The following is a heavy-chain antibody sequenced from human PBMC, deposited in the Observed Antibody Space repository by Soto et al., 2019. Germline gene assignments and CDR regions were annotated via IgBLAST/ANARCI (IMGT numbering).Heavy chain of an antibody. V-gene: IGHV1-69*06. CDR3: ARAIKRWEVHYYFDF. Sequence: QVVLLQSGAEVKAPGSSVRVSCQVSGSTFNNFAFSWVRQAPGNGPEWMGGIVVDSNTAEYSQRFQDRVTITADTSSKTLYMELGSLTFEDTAVYYCARAIKRWEVHYYFDFWGQGTLVTVSS. CDR2: IVVDSNTA. J-gene: IGHJ4*02. CDR1: GSTFNNFA. D-gene: IGHD1-26*01.